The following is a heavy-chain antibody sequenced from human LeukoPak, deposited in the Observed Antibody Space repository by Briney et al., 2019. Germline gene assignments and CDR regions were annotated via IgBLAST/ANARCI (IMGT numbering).Heavy chain of an antibody. D-gene: IGHD1-26*01. V-gene: IGHV3-21*01. CDR3: ARYTSNVVGKRHYFDY. CDR1: GFTFSSYS. CDR2: ISSSSSYI. Sequence: PGGSLRLSCAASGFTFSSYSMNWVRQAPGKGLEWVSSISSSSSYIYYADSVKGRFTISRDNTKNSLYLQMNSLRAEDTAVYYCARYTSNVVGKRHYFDYWGQGTLVTVSS. J-gene: IGHJ4*02.